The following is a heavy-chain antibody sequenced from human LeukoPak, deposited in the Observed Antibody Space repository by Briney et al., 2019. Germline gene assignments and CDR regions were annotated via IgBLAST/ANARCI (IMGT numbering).Heavy chain of an antibody. CDR3: AKDPARGIAVAGMAYYFDY. CDR2: ISSSSSYI. V-gene: IGHV3-21*01. D-gene: IGHD6-19*01. CDR1: GFTFSSYS. J-gene: IGHJ4*02. Sequence: PGGSLRLSCAASGFTFSSYSMNWVRQAPGKGLEWVSSISSSSSYIYYADPVKGRFTISRDNSKNTLYLQMNSLRAEDTAVYYCAKDPARGIAVAGMAYYFDYWGQGTLVTVSS.